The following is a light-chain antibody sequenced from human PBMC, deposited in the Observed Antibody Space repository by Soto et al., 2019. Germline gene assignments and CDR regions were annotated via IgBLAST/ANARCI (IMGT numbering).Light chain of an antibody. V-gene: IGKV2-28*01. J-gene: IGKJ2*02. CDR3: MQALRSPWT. CDR1: QSLRHSLTGYIY. Sequence: DIVMTQSPLSLPVTPGEPASISCRSSQSLRHSLTGYIYLDWYLQKPGQSPQVLIYLGSNRASGVPDRFSGSGSGTDFTLEISRVEPEDVGLYYCMQALRSPWTFGQGTRLEIK. CDR2: LGS.